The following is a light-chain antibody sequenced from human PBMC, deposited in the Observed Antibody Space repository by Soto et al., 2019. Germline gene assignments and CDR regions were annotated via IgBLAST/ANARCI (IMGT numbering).Light chain of an antibody. J-gene: IGLJ1*01. CDR3: SSYTSSSTHYV. V-gene: IGLV2-14*01. CDR1: SSDVGGYNY. CDR2: EVS. Sequence: QSALTQPASLSGSPGQSITISCTGTSSDVGGYNYVSWYQQHPGKAPKLMIYEVSNRPSGASNRFSGSKSGNTASLTISGLQAEDEADYYCSSYTSSSTHYVFGTGTKVTVL.